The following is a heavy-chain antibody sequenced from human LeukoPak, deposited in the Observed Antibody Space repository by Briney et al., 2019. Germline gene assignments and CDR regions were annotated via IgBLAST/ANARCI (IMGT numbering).Heavy chain of an antibody. D-gene: IGHD3-10*01. CDR3: ARDRTLVRGVMSALDI. CDR2: ISSDTNSI. V-gene: IGHV3-48*01. J-gene: IGHJ3*02. Sequence: GGSLRLSCAASGFTFSAYSMNWARQAPGKGLEWISYISSDTNSIYYTDSAKGRFTISRDNAKRSLYLQMNSLRVEDTAVYYCARDRTLVRGVMSALDIWGQGTTVTVSS. CDR1: GFTFSAYS.